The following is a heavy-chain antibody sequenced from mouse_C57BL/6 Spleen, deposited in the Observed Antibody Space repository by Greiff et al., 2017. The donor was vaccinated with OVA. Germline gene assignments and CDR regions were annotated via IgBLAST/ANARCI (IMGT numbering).Heavy chain of an antibody. J-gene: IGHJ2*01. Sequence: EVQLQQSGPELVKPGASVKISCKASGYTFTDYNMNWVKQSTGKSLEWIGVINPNYGTTSYNQKFKGKATLTVDQSSSTAYMQLNSLTSEGSAVYYGARGEQLRSLYYFDYWGKGTTLTVSS. D-gene: IGHD3-2*02. V-gene: IGHV1-39*01. CDR2: INPNYGTT. CDR3: ARGEQLRSLYYFDY. CDR1: GYTFTDYN.